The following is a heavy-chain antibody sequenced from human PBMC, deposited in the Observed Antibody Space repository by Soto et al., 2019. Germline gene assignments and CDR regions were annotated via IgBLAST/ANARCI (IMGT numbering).Heavy chain of an antibody. CDR1: GFHFIVYS. V-gene: IGHV3-48*02. CDR2: ITSTSSAI. J-gene: IGHJ4*02. Sequence: VRSQRLSCAASGFHFIVYSMNWVRQAPGKGFEWISYITSTSSAINYADSVRGRFTISRDNAMRSLFLHMNSLRDEDTAVYYCARDGKGAAYTHGPYYFDYWGQGALVNVSS. D-gene: IGHD1-1*01. CDR3: ARDGKGAAYTHGPYYFDY.